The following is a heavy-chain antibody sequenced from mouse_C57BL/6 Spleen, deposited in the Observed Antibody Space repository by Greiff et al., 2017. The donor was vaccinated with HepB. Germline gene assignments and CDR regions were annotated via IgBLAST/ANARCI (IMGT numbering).Heavy chain of an antibody. CDR2: IDPSDSET. CDR1: GYTFTSYW. Sequence: VQLQQSGAELVRPGSSVKLSCKASGYTFTSYWMHWVKQRPIQGLEWIGNIDPSDSETHYNQKFKDKATLTVDKSSSTAYMQLSSLTSEDSAVYYCALGDGNHYAMDYWGQGTSVTVSS. D-gene: IGHD2-1*01. V-gene: IGHV1-52*01. J-gene: IGHJ4*01. CDR3: ALGDGNHYAMDY.